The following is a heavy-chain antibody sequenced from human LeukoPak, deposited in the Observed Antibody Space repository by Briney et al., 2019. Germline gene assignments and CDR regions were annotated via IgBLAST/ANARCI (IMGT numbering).Heavy chain of an antibody. Sequence: GGSLRLSCAASGFTFSTYWMHWVRQIPGKGLVWLSRIHYDGTYTTYVDSMRGRFTISRDNTKSTLYLQMNSLRADDTAVYYCARGAEGHNYGELDSWGQGTLVTVSS. CDR3: ARGAEGHNYGELDS. J-gene: IGHJ5*01. V-gene: IGHV3-74*01. D-gene: IGHD5-18*01. CDR1: GFTFSTYW. CDR2: IHYDGTYT.